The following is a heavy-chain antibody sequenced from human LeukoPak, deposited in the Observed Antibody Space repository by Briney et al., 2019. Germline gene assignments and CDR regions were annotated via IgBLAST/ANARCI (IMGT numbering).Heavy chain of an antibody. CDR2: IWYDGSNK. J-gene: IGHJ6*02. CDR1: GFTFSSYG. V-gene: IGHV3-33*01. Sequence: GGSLRLSCAASGFTFSSYGMHWVRQAPGKGLEWVAAIWYDGSNKYYADSVKGRFTISRDNSKNTLYQQMNSLRAEDTAVYYCARVRSMVRGPDINYYGMDVWGQGTTVTVSS. D-gene: IGHD3-10*01. CDR3: ARVRSMVRGPDINYYGMDV.